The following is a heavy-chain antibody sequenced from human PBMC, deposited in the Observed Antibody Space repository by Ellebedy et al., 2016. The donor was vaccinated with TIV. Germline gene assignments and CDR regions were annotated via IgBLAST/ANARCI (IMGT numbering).Heavy chain of an antibody. V-gene: IGHV3-7*03. CDR1: GFSFSNYW. CDR3: ARDCEYCDFPQNCYAMDV. D-gene: IGHD2/OR15-2a*01. J-gene: IGHJ6*02. Sequence: GESLKISCAASGFSFSNYWMSWVRQAPGKGLEWVANIKQDGSDKNYVDSVKGRFTISRDNARNSLYLQMNSLRAEDTAVYYCARDCEYCDFPQNCYAMDVWGQGTTVTVS. CDR2: IKQDGSDK.